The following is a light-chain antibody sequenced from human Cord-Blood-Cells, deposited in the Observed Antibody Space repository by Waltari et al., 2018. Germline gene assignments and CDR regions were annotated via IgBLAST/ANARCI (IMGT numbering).Light chain of an antibody. J-gene: IGLJ1*01. CDR1: SSDVGGYNY. V-gene: IGLV2-11*01. CDR3: CSYAGSYTFYV. CDR2: DVS. Sequence: QSALTQPRSVSGSPGQSVTISCTGTSSDVGGYNYVSWYQQHPGKAPKLMIYDVSKLPSGVPYRFSGSKSGNTASLTISGLQAEDEADYYCCSYAGSYTFYVFGTGTKVTVL.